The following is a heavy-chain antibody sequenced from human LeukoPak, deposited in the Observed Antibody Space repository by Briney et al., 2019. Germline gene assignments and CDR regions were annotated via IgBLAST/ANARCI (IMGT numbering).Heavy chain of an antibody. V-gene: IGHV1-69*13. J-gene: IGHJ6*04. D-gene: IGHD3-10*01. CDR2: IIPIFGTA. Sequence: ASVKLSCKASGGTFSSYAISWVRQAPGQGLEWMGGIIPIFGTANYAQKFQGRVTITADESTSIAYMELSSLRSEDTAVYYCARGSGSIWYYYYGMDVWGKGTTVTVSS. CDR3: ARGSGSIWYYYYGMDV. CDR1: GGTFSSYA.